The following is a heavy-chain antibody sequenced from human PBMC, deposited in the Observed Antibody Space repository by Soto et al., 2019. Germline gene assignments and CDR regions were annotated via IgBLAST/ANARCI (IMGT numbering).Heavy chain of an antibody. V-gene: IGHV1-18*01. J-gene: IGHJ4*02. CDR2: ISAYDGNT. Sequence: ASVKVSCKASGYTFTSYCISWVRQAPGQGLEWMGWISAYDGNTNYAQKPQGRVTMTTDTSTSTAYMELRSLRSDDTAVYYCARSGRGQWLVPFDYWGQGTLVTVSS. D-gene: IGHD6-19*01. CDR1: GYTFTSYC. CDR3: ARSGRGQWLVPFDY.